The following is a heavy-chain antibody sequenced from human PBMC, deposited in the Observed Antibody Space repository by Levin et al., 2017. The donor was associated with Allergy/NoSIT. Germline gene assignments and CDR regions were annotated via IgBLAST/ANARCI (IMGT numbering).Heavy chain of an antibody. CDR1: GGSISSGDYY. CDR3: ARGGDDYYGSGSLLDY. V-gene: IGHV4-30-4*01. CDR2: IYYSGST. J-gene: IGHJ4*02. Sequence: SCPVSGGSISSGDYYWSWIRQPPGKGLEWIGYIYYSGSTYYNPSLKSRVTISVDTSKNQFSLKLSSVTAADTAVYYCARGGDDYYGSGSLLDYWGQGTLVTVSS. D-gene: IGHD3-10*01.